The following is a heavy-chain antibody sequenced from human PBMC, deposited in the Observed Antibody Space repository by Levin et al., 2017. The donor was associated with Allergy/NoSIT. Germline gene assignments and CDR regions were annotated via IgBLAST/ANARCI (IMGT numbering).Heavy chain of an antibody. CDR1: GGSISTYY. J-gene: IGHJ4*02. V-gene: IGHV4-59*01. CDR2: IHYSGNI. CDR3: ARGGDGYNYFDY. D-gene: IGHD5-24*01. Sequence: SETLSLTCTVSGGSISTYYWSWIRQPPGKGLEWIAYIHYSGNINYNPSLKSRVTISLDTSKNQFSLKLNSVTAADTAVYYCARGGDGYNYFDYWGQGTLVTVSS.